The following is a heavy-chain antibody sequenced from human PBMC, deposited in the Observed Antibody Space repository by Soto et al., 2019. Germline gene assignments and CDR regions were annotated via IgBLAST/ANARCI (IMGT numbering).Heavy chain of an antibody. CDR3: ARILYYYDSSGTLGWFDP. CDR1: GGSISSGDYY. CDR2: IYYSGST. Sequence: SETLSLTCTVSGGSISSGDYYWSWIRQPPGKGLEWIGYIYYSGSTYYNPSLKSRVTISVDTSKNQFSLKLSSVTAADTAVYYCARILYYYDSSGTLGWFDPWGQGTLVTVSS. D-gene: IGHD3-22*01. J-gene: IGHJ5*02. V-gene: IGHV4-30-4*01.